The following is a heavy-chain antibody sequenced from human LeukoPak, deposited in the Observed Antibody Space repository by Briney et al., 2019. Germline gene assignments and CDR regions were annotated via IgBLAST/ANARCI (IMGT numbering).Heavy chain of an antibody. V-gene: IGHV4-39*01. CDR3: ASPRGFSFGYFDC. D-gene: IGHD5-18*01. CDR1: GGSISSSSAY. J-gene: IGHJ4*02. CDR2: IYYTKNT. Sequence: SETLSLTCTVSGGSISSSSAYWGWIRQPPGKGLEWIGSIYYTKNTYYNPSLESRVTISADTSKNQFSLTLGSVSATDTAVYYCASPRGFSFGYFDCWGQGTLVTVSS.